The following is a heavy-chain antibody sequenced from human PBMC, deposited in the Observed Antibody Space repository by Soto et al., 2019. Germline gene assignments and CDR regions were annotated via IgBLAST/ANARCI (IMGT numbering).Heavy chain of an antibody. CDR3: ARDTKEMADYYFDY. J-gene: IGHJ4*02. CDR1: GFTFSSYS. V-gene: IGHV3-21*01. CDR2: ISSSSSYI. Sequence: EVQLVESGGGLVKPGGSLRLSCAASGFTFSSYSMNWVRQAPGKGLEWVSSISSSSSYIYYADSVKGRFTISRDNAKNSLYLQMNSLRAEDTAVYYCARDTKEMADYYFDYWGQGTLVTVSS. D-gene: IGHD3-3*01.